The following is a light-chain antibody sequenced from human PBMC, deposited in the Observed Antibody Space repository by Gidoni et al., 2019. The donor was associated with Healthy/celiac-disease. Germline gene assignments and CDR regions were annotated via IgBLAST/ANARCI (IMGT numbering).Light chain of an antibody. CDR1: SSNIGAGYD. CDR2: GNS. Sequence: QSVLTQPPSVSGPPGQRVTLPCTGSSSNIGAGYDVHWYQQLPGTAPKLLIYGNSNRPSGVPDRFSGSKSGTSASLAITGLQAEDEADYYCQSYDSSLSGYVVFGGGTKLTVL. J-gene: IGLJ2*01. V-gene: IGLV1-40*01. CDR3: QSYDSSLSGYVV.